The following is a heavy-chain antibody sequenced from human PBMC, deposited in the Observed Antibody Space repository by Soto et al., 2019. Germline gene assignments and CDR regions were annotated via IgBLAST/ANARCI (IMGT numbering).Heavy chain of an antibody. J-gene: IGHJ3*02. Sequence: QAQLVQSGAEVKKSGASVRVSCKASGYTLTNYGVTWVRQAPGQGLEWLGRVTPYKADTNSAQNLQGRVTMATDTTTDTAYLELRSLRSDDTAVYFCATDGPSNSGNLYAFDIWGQGQMVAVSA. CDR3: ATDGPSNSGNLYAFDI. CDR2: VTPYKADT. V-gene: IGHV1-18*04. D-gene: IGHD5-12*01. CDR1: GYTLTNYG.